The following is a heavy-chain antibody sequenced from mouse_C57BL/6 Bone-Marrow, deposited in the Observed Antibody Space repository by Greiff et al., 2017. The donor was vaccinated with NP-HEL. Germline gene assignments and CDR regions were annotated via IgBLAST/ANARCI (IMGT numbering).Heavy chain of an antibody. Sequence: VQLQQPGAELVKPGASVKLSCKASGYTFTSYWMHWVKQRPGQGLEWIGMIHPNSGSTNYNEKFKSKAKLTVDKSSSTAYMQLSSLTSEDSAVYYCARPSGLYAMDYWGQGTSVTVSS. CDR2: IHPNSGST. CDR3: ARPSGLYAMDY. D-gene: IGHD3-2*02. CDR1: GYTFTSYW. V-gene: IGHV1-64*01. J-gene: IGHJ4*01.